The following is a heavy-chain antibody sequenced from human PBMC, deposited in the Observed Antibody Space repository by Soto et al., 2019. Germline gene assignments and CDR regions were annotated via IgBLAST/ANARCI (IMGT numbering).Heavy chain of an antibody. CDR1: GFTFSSYW. J-gene: IGHJ4*02. V-gene: IGHV3-7*01. D-gene: IGHD3-3*01. CDR2: IKQDGSEK. Sequence: GGSLRLSCAASGFTFSSYWMSWVRQAPGKGLEWVANIKQDGSEKYYVDSVKGRITISRDNAKNSLYLQMNSLRAEDTAVYYCARVPGYDFWSGYHPVDYWGQGTLVTVSS. CDR3: ARVPGYDFWSGYHPVDY.